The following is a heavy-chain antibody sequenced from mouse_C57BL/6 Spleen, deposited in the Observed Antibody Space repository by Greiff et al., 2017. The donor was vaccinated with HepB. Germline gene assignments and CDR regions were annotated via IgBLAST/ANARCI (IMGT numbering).Heavy chain of an antibody. CDR2: INYDGSST. V-gene: IGHV5-16*01. J-gene: IGHJ3*01. CDR3: ARDGGLRGFAY. D-gene: IGHD2-4*01. Sequence: EVKLMESEGGLVQPGSSMKLSCTASGFTFSDYYMAWVRQVPEKGLEWVANINYDGSSTYYLDSLKSRFIISRDNAKNILYLQMSSLKSEDTATYYCARDGGLRGFAYWGQGTLVTVSA. CDR1: GFTFSDYY.